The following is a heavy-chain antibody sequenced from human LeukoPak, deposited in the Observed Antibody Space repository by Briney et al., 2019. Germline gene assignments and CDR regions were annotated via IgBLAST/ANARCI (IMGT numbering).Heavy chain of an antibody. D-gene: IGHD2-15*01. CDR3: AREDMWAFDI. J-gene: IGHJ3*02. CDR1: GFIFSHYW. CDR2: IKPDGSEK. Sequence: TGGSLRLSCAASGFIFSHYWMSWVRQAPGKGLEWVANIKPDGSEKVYVDSVKGRFTISRDNAKNSLYLQMDSLRAEDTAVYYCAREDMWAFDIWGQGTMVTVSS. V-gene: IGHV3-7*01.